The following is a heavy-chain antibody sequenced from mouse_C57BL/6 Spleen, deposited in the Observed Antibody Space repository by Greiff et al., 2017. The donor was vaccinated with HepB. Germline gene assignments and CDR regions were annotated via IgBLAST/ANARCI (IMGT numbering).Heavy chain of an antibody. J-gene: IGHJ2*01. V-gene: IGHV1-59*01. CDR3: ARCYYGSSYPLDY. D-gene: IGHD1-1*01. Sequence: QVQLKQPGAELVRPGTSVKLSCKASGYTFTSYWMHWVKQRPGQGLEWIGVIDPSDSYTNYNQKFKGKATLTVDTSSSTAYMQLSSLTSEDSAVYYCARCYYGSSYPLDYWGQGTTLTVSS. CDR2: IDPSDSYT. CDR1: GYTFTSYW.